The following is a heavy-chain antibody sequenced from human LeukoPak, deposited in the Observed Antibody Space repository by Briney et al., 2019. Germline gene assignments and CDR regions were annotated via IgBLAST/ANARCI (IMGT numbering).Heavy chain of an antibody. CDR3: ARVGYSYGRARGP. CDR1: GGSFSGYY. CDR2: INHSGST. D-gene: IGHD5-18*01. V-gene: IGHV4-34*01. Sequence: SETLSLTCAVYGGSFSGYYWSWIRQPPGKGLEWIGEINHSGSTNYNTSLKSRVTISVDTSKNQFSLKLSSVTAADTAVYYCARVGYSYGRARGPWGQGTLVTVSS. J-gene: IGHJ5*02.